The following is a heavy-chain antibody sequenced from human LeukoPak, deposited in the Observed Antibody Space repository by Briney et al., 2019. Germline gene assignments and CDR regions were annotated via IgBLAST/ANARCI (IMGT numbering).Heavy chain of an antibody. CDR2: ISGSGGST. J-gene: IGHJ4*02. CDR3: AKSEYYYDSSGYSDFDY. V-gene: IGHV3-23*01. CDR1: GFTFSSYA. D-gene: IGHD3-22*01. Sequence: GGSLRLSRAASGFTFSSYAMSWVRQAPGKGLEWVSAISGSGGSTYYADSVKGRFTISRDNSKNTLYLQMNSLRAEDTAVYYCAKSEYYYDSSGYSDFDYWGQGTLVTVSS.